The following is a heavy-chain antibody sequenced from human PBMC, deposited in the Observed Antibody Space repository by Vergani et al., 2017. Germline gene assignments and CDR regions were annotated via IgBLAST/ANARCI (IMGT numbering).Heavy chain of an antibody. D-gene: IGHD2-15*01. CDR2: ISYDGSNK. CDR1: GFTFSSYA. V-gene: IGHV3-30-3*01. Sequence: QVQLVESGGGVVQPGRSLRLSCAASGFTFSSYAMHWVRQAPGKGLEWVAVISYDGSNKYYADSVKGRFTISRDNSKNTLYLQMNSLRAEDTAVYYCARAGGYCSGGSCYPHGVTFFDYWGQGTLVTVSS. CDR3: ARAGGYCSGGSCYPHGVTFFDY. J-gene: IGHJ4*02.